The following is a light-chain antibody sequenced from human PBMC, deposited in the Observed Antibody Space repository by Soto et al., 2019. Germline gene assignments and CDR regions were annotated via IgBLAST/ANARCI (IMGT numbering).Light chain of an antibody. CDR2: LAS. Sequence: EIVLTQSPGTLSLSPGERATLSCRASQSLTNDYLAWYQQKVGQAPRLLIYLASRRATGIPDRFSGSGSGTDFALTISRLEPEDFAVYFCQQNRSLPLTFGGGTKVEIK. CDR1: QSLTNDY. CDR3: QQNRSLPLT. V-gene: IGKV3-20*01. J-gene: IGKJ4*01.